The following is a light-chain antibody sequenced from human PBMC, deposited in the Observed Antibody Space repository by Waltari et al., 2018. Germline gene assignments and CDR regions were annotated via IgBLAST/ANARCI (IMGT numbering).Light chain of an antibody. CDR1: TAAVTTLHS. CDR3: LLWYSGARWV. J-gene: IGLJ3*02. V-gene: IGLV7-46*01. Sequence: QAVVTQAPSLTVSPGGTVTLTCAPSTAAVTTLHSPHRFQQTPGQVPRTLIYDTTNKHSWTPARFSGSLLGGKAALTLSGAQPEDEADYYCLLWYSGARWVFGGGTKLSVL. CDR2: DTT.